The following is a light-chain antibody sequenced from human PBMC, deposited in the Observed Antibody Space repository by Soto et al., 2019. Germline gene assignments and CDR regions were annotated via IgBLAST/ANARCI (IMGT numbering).Light chain of an antibody. V-gene: IGKV3-20*01. Sequence: EIVMTQSPGTLSLSPGEGATLSCRASQSVNNNYLAWYQQRPGQAPTVLIFDTSRRATGVPDRFSGSGSGTDFTLRSSRVEPDDFAVYYCQQYGSSQFTFGPGTKVDIK. CDR2: DTS. CDR3: QQYGSSQFT. J-gene: IGKJ3*01. CDR1: QSVNNNY.